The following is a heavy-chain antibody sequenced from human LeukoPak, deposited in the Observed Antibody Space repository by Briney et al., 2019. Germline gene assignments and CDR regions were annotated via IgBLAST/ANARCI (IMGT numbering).Heavy chain of an antibody. Sequence: PSETLSLICTVSGGSISSYYWSWNRQPAGKGLEWIGRIYSSGSTNYNPSLKSRVTMSVDTSKNQFSLKLSSVTAADTAVYYCGRLSGYRYGYVDYWGQGTLVTVSS. J-gene: IGHJ4*02. D-gene: IGHD5-18*01. V-gene: IGHV4-4*07. CDR2: IYSSGST. CDR3: GRLSGYRYGYVDY. CDR1: GGSISSYY.